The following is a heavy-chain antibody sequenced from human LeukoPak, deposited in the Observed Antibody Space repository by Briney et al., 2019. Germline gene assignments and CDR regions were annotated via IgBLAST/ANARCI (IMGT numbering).Heavy chain of an antibody. CDR3: AKSLPAARYYFDS. CDR1: GFTFSRNA. V-gene: IGHV3-30*18. CDR2: ISYDGSSE. J-gene: IGHJ4*02. D-gene: IGHD6-6*01. Sequence: GGSLRLSCVASGFTFSRNAMHWVRQAPGKGLEWVALISYDGSSESYADSVKGRFTISRDNSKNTLYLQMNSLRAEDTAVYYSAKSLPAARYYFDSWGQGTLVTVSS.